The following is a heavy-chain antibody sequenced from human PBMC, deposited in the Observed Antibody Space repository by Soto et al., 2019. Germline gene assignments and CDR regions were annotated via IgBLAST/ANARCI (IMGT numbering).Heavy chain of an antibody. Sequence: SGGSLRLSCAASGFTSSSYAMHWVRQAPGKGLEWVAVISYDGSNKYYADSVKGRFTISRDNSKNTLYLQMNSLRAEDTAVYYCRAYSSSGAYYYGMDVWGQGTTVTVSS. V-gene: IGHV3-30-3*01. CDR3: RAYSSSGAYYYGMDV. J-gene: IGHJ6*02. CDR1: GFTSSSYA. CDR2: ISYDGSNK. D-gene: IGHD6-13*01.